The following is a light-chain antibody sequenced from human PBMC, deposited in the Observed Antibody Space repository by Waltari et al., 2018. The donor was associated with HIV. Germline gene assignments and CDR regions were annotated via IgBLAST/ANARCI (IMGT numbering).Light chain of an antibody. V-gene: IGLV1-47*01. J-gene: IGLJ2*01. CDR1: SSNIGSNS. CDR3: ATWDDSLNGVL. CDR2: TDT. Sequence: SVLTQPPSASGTPGQKVTISCSSSSSNIGSNSVFWYQQLPGAAPKLLIYTDTQGPPGVLDRFRGSRSGTSASLASSGLRSEDEVVYSCATWDDSLNGVLFGGGTNLNVL.